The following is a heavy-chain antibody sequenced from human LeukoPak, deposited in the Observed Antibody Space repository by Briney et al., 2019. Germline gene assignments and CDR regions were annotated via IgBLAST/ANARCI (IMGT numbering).Heavy chain of an antibody. J-gene: IGHJ4*02. CDR2: INYNGRT. D-gene: IGHD3-22*01. Sequence: SETLTLTCTVSGGSIRSYYWSWLRQPPGKGLEWIGYINYNGRTNYNPSLKSGVTISVDTSKNQVSLKLTSVTAADTAVYYCARDSTGYHRIHYWGQR. CDR3: ARDSTGYHRIHY. CDR1: GGSIRSYY. V-gene: IGHV4-59*08.